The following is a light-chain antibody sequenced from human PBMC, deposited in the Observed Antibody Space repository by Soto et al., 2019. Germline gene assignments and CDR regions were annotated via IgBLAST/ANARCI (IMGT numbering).Light chain of an antibody. CDR2: GAS. Sequence: EIVLTQSPGTLSLSPGERATLSCRASQSVISTYLAWHQQRPGQAPRLLIYGASGRATGIPDRFSGSGSETDFTLTISRLEPEDFALYYCQQYGSSAPITFGQGTRLEIK. J-gene: IGKJ5*01. V-gene: IGKV3-20*01. CDR1: QSVISTY. CDR3: QQYGSSAPIT.